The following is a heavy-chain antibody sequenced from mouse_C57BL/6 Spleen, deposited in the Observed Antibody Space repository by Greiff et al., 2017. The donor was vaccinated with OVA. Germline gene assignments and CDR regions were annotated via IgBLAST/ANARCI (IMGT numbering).Heavy chain of an antibody. V-gene: IGHV14-2*01. CDR1: GFNIKDYY. Sequence: EVKLQESGAELVKPGASVKLSCTASGFNIKDYYMHWVKQRTEQGLERIGRIDPEHGETKYAPKFQGKATITADTSSNAACLQRSSLTSEDTAVYYCARRVYDASMDYWGQGTSVTVSS. CDR2: IDPEHGET. J-gene: IGHJ4*01. D-gene: IGHD2-3*01. CDR3: ARRVYDASMDY.